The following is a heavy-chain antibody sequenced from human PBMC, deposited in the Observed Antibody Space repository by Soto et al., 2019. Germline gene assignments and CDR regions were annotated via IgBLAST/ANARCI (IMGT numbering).Heavy chain of an antibody. D-gene: IGHD3-22*01. CDR2: IYTSGST. CDR3: ARDLSYYDSSGYSNWFDP. J-gene: IGHJ5*02. V-gene: IGHV4-4*07. CDR1: GGSISSYH. Sequence: KASETLSLTCTVSGGSISSYHWSWIRQPAGKGLEWIGRIYTSGSTNYNPSLKSRVTMSVDTSKNQFSLKLSSVTAADTAVYYCARDLSYYDSSGYSNWFDPWGQGTLVTVSS.